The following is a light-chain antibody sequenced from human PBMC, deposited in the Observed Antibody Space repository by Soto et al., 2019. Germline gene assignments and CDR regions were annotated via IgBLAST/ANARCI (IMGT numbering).Light chain of an antibody. CDR3: QQCRSYPLT. J-gene: IGKJ4*01. V-gene: IGKV3-20*01. CDR2: DAS. Sequence: EFVLTQSPGTLSLSPGERATLSCRAIQTVRNNYLAWYQQKPGQAPRLLIYDASSRATGIPYRFSGGGSVTDFTIDISRLEPEDFAVYDCQQCRSYPLTFGGGTKVESK. CDR1: QTVRNNY.